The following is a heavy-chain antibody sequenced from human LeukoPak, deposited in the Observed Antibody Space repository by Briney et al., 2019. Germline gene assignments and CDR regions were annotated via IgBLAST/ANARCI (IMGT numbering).Heavy chain of an antibody. CDR2: ISYDGSNK. CDR3: ARDPSLTYYYDSSGYYSDY. V-gene: IGHV3-30*04. D-gene: IGHD3-22*01. Sequence: QPGRSLRLSCAASGFTFSSYAMHWVRQAPGKGLEWVAVISYDGSNKYYADSVKGRFTISRDNSKNTLYLQMNSLRAEDTAVYYCARDPSLTYYYDSSGYYSDYWGQATLVTVSS. CDR1: GFTFSSYA. J-gene: IGHJ4*02.